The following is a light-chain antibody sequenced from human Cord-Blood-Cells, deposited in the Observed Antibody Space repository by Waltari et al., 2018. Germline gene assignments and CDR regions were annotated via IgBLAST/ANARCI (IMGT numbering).Light chain of an antibody. Sequence: QSALTQPAPASGSPGQSVTISCPGTSSDAGRFNLISWYQQHPGKAPKLMIYEVSKRPSGVSNRFSGSKSGNTASLTISGLQAEDEADYYCCSYAGSSTHVVFGGGTKLTVL. V-gene: IGLV2-23*02. CDR2: EVS. CDR1: SSDAGRFNL. CDR3: CSYAGSSTHVV. J-gene: IGLJ2*01.